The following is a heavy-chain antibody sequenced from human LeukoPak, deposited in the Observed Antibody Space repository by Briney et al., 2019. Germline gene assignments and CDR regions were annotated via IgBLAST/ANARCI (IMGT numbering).Heavy chain of an antibody. CDR2: ISSGGGNI. Sequence: KPGGSLRLSCAGSGFTFGTYSMNWVRQAPGKGLEWVSSISSGGGNIHYADSLKGRFSISRDNAKNSLYLQMNSLRAEDTAVYYCARDDSGGLTDFWGRGTLVTVSS. J-gene: IGHJ4*02. CDR1: GFTFGTYS. CDR3: ARDDSGGLTDF. V-gene: IGHV3-21*01. D-gene: IGHD6-19*01.